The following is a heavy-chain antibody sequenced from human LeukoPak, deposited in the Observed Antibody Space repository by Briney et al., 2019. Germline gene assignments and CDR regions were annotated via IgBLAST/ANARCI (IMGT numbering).Heavy chain of an antibody. D-gene: IGHD5-12*01. CDR2: IYQSGHT. J-gene: IGHJ3*02. CDR3: ARQVATKGEWAFDI. CDR1: DYSINSGYY. Sequence: SETLSLTCSVSDYSINSGYYWGWIRQPPGKGLAWIASIYQSGHTYYNPSLKSRVTISVDTSKSQFSLELNSVIAADTAVYYCARQVATKGEWAFDIWGQGTLVTVSS. V-gene: IGHV4-38-2*02.